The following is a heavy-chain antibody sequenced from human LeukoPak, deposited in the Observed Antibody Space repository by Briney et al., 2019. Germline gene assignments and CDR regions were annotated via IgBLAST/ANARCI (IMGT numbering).Heavy chain of an antibody. CDR2: IREDGGEK. CDR1: GVTFSSYW. V-gene: IGHV3-7*01. CDR3: ARDGTAAGLYFDL. J-gene: IGHJ4*01. D-gene: IGHD6-13*01. Sequence: PGGALRLSCAVSGVTFSSYWRNWVRQAPGKGLEGVAGIREDGGEKSYVDSVKGRFTISKDNTKNSLYLQINSLRAADTAVYYCARDGTAAGLYFDLWGQGTLVTVSS.